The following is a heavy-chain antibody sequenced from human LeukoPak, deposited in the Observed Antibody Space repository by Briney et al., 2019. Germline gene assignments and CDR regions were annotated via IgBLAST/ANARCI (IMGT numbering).Heavy chain of an antibody. CDR3: ARAPTIFGVVTHP. V-gene: IGHV4-34*01. J-gene: IGHJ5*02. D-gene: IGHD3-3*01. CDR2: INHSGST. Sequence: PSETLSLTCAVYGGSFSGYYWSWIRQPPGKGLEWIGEINHSGSTNYNPSLKSRVTISVDTSKNQFSLKLSPVTAADTAVYYCARAPTIFGVVTHPWGQGTLVTVSS. CDR1: GGSFSGYY.